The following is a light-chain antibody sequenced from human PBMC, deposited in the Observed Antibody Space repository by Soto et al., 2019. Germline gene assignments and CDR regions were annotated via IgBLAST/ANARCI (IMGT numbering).Light chain of an antibody. V-gene: IGLV2-11*01. CDR3: FSYTGTYTFV. J-gene: IGLJ1*01. Sequence: QSALTQPASVSGSPGQSVTISCTGTSTDVGSFNLVSWFQQHPGKAPRLIIYDVSERPSGVPTRFSGSKSGNTASLTISGLQAEDEADYYCFSYTGTYTFVFGTGTKVTVL. CDR2: DVS. CDR1: STDVGSFNL.